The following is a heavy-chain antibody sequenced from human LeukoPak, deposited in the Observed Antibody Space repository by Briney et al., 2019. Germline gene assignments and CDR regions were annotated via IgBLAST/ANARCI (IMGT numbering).Heavy chain of an antibody. Sequence: SETLSLTCAVSGGSISSGGYSWSWIRQPPGKGLEWIGYIYHRGSAYYNPSLKSRVTISVDRPRTQFSLKLSSVTAADTAVYYCARLGSYGDYYFDYWGQGTLVTVSS. CDR2: IYHRGSA. J-gene: IGHJ4*02. CDR1: GGSISSGGYS. D-gene: IGHD4-17*01. V-gene: IGHV4-30-2*01. CDR3: ARLGSYGDYYFDY.